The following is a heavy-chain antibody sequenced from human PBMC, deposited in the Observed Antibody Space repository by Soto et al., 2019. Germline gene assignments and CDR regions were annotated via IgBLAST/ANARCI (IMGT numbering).Heavy chain of an antibody. CDR2: VNPNSGGT. Sequence: ASVKVSCKASGFTFTTSAMQWVRQAPGQGLEWMGWVNPNSGGTSYAQKFKDWVTMTRDTSINTAYMELRRLRSDDTALYFCARETRMNALDMWGQGTMVTVSS. D-gene: IGHD2-15*01. V-gene: IGHV1-2*04. J-gene: IGHJ3*02. CDR1: GFTFTTSA. CDR3: ARETRMNALDM.